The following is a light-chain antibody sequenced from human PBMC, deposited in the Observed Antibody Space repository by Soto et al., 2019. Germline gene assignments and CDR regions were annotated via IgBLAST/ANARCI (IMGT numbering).Light chain of an antibody. CDR2: GAS. CDR1: QSINSF. J-gene: IGKJ1*01. V-gene: IGKV3-20*01. CDR3: QQYGSSRT. Sequence: EIVLTQSPGTLTLSPGEGATLSCRASQSINSFLAWYQQRRGQAPRLLIHGASNRATGIPDRFSGSGSGTDFTLTISRLEPEDFAVYYCQQYGSSRTFGQGTKVDIK.